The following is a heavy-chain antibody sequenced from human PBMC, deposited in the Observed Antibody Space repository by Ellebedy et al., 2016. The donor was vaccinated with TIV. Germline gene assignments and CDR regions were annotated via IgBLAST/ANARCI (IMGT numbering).Heavy chain of an antibody. Sequence: MPSETLSLTCSVSGSSISSGYYWGWIRQPPGRGLEWIGSMFHSGSTYYSPSLKSRVTISVDTSKNQLSLRLSSVTAADTAVYYCARQEGYITGTARYWGQGTLVTVSS. CDR3: ARQEGYITGTARY. D-gene: IGHD1-7*01. CDR2: MFHSGST. CDR1: GSSISSGYY. J-gene: IGHJ4*02. V-gene: IGHV4-38-2*01.